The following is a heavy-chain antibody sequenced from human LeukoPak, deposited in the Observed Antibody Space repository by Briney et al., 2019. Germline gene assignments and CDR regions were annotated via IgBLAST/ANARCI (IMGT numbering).Heavy chain of an antibody. CDR1: GFTFSKYA. CDR2: ISVSGGST. J-gene: IGHJ4*02. Sequence: GGSLRLSCAASGFTFSKYAMTWVRQAPGKGLEWVSGISVSGGSTNYADSVKGRFTISRDNSKNTLSLQMNSLRAEDTAVYHCAKSNYFESGGYYFFDYWGQGTLVTVSS. CDR3: AKSNYFESGGYYFFDY. D-gene: IGHD3-22*01. V-gene: IGHV3-23*01.